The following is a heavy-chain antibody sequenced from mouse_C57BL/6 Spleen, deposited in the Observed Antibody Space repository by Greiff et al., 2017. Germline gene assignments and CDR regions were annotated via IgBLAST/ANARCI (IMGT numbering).Heavy chain of an antibody. V-gene: IGHV1-66*01. D-gene: IGHD1-1*01. J-gene: IGHJ2*01. CDR1: GYSFTSYY. CDR2: IYPGSGNT. Sequence: VKLQESGPELVKPGASVKISCKASGYSFTSYYIHWVKQRPGQGLEWIGWIYPGSGNTKYNEKFKGKATLTADTSSSTAYMQLSSLTSEDSAVYYCARYYGSLDYWGQGTTLAVSS. CDR3: ARYYGSLDY.